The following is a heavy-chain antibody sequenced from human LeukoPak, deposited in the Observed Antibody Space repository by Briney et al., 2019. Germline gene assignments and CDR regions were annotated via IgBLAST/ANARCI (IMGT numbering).Heavy chain of an antibody. CDR2: IYYSGST. J-gene: IGHJ5*02. D-gene: IGHD3-3*01. CDR1: GGSISSSSYY. Sequence: KLSETLSLTCTVSGGSISSSSYYWGWIRQPPGKGLEWIGSIYYSGSTYYNPSLKSRVTISVDTSKNQFSLKLSSVTAADTAVYYCARNVPRGDFWSGSPPPGDNWFDPWGQGTLVTVSS. V-gene: IGHV4-39*01. CDR3: ARNVPRGDFWSGSPPPGDNWFDP.